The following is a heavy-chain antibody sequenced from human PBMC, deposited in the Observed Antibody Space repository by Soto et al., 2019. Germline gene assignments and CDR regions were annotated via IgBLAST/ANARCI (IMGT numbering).Heavy chain of an antibody. CDR1: GGSISSGDYS. CDR3: ARGTTTVSTVVFDY. V-gene: IGHV4-30-2*01. J-gene: IGHJ4*02. D-gene: IGHD4-17*01. CDR2: IYHSGST. Sequence: QLQLQESGSGLVKPSQTLSLTCAVSGGSISSGDYSWSWIRQPPGKGLEWIGYIYHSGSTYYNPSLKSRVTISVDRSKNQFSLKLSSVTAADTAVYYCARGTTTVSTVVFDYWGQGTLVTVSS.